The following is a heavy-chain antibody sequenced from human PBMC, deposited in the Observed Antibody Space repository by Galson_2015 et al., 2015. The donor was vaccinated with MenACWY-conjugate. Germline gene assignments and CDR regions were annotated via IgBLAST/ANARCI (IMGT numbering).Heavy chain of an antibody. CDR2: INSDGSGS. Sequence: SLRLSCAASGFTFSSYWMHWVRQAPGKGLVWVSRINSDGSGSNYADSVKGRFTISRANAKNTLYLQMNSLRAEDTAVYYCAKDSGSGYSSSWYIFDYWGQGTLVTVSS. J-gene: IGHJ4*02. CDR3: AKDSGSGYSSSWYIFDY. D-gene: IGHD6-13*01. V-gene: IGHV3-74*01. CDR1: GFTFSSYW.